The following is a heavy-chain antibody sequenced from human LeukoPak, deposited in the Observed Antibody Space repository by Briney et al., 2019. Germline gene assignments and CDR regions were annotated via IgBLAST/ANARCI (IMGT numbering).Heavy chain of an antibody. Sequence: ASVKVSCKASGYTFTGYYMHWVRQAPGQRLEWMGWINAGNGNTKYSQEFQGRVTITRDTSASTAYMELSSLRSEDMAVYYCARGLMTTVTTYDYWGQGTLVTVSS. D-gene: IGHD4-17*01. CDR3: ARGLMTTVTTYDY. CDR2: INAGNGNT. CDR1: GYTFTGYY. V-gene: IGHV1-3*03. J-gene: IGHJ4*02.